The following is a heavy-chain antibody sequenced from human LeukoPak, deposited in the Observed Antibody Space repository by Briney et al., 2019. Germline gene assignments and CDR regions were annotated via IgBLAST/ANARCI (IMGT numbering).Heavy chain of an antibody. D-gene: IGHD2-21*02. Sequence: GGSLRLSCVASGFTLRSYVMNWVRQTPGKGLEWVSSISGSGDSTFYADSVKGRFSISRDNSKNTLYLQVNGLRTEDTAVYYCAKDRLLDCRGDCYIFDYWGQGTVVTVSS. CDR2: ISGSGDST. CDR1: GFTLRSYV. CDR3: AKDRLLDCRGDCYIFDY. V-gene: IGHV3-23*01. J-gene: IGHJ4*02.